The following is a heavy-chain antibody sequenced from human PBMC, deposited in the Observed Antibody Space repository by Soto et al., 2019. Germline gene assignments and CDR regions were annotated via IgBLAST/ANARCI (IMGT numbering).Heavy chain of an antibody. CDR3: ARVPDY. Sequence: TSETLSLTCAVYGGSFSGYYWTWIRQPPGTGLGWIGEINHSGSTNYNPSLKSRVTISVDTSKNQFSLKLSSVTAADTAVYYCARVPDYWGQGTLVTVSS. CDR1: GGSFSGYY. J-gene: IGHJ4*02. V-gene: IGHV4-34*01. CDR2: INHSGST. D-gene: IGHD2-2*01.